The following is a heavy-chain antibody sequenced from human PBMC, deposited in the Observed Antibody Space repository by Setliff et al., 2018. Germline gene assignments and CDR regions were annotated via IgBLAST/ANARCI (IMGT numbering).Heavy chain of an antibody. Sequence: LSLTCSVSGGSISSGGFYWSWIRQSAGRGLAWIGHFHTGGATDYNLSLKSRVTISLDSSKNQFSLRLSSVTAADAAVYFCARESATIGEFPLYYFDKWGQGIPVTVSS. CDR2: FHTGGAT. CDR1: GGSISSGGFY. J-gene: IGHJ4*02. D-gene: IGHD3-10*01. CDR3: ARESATIGEFPLYYFDK. V-gene: IGHV4-61*09.